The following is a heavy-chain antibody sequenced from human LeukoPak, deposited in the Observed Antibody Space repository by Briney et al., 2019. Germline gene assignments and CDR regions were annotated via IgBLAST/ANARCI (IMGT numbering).Heavy chain of an antibody. V-gene: IGHV3-30*18. J-gene: IGHJ4*02. CDR2: ISYDGSNK. CDR3: AKQVYSGYDFDY. CDR1: GVTFSSYG. Sequence: GRSLRLSCAASGVTFSSYGMHWVRQAPGKGLEWVAVISYDGSNKYYADSVKGRFTISRDNSKNTLYLQMNSLRAEDTAVYYCAKQVYSGYDFDYWGQGTLVTVSS. D-gene: IGHD5-12*01.